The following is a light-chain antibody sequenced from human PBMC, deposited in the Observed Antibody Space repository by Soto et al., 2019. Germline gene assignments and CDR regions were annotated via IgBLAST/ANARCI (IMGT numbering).Light chain of an antibody. CDR2: GES. CDR3: QQYGSSPWT. V-gene: IGKV3-20*01. CDR1: QSVSSSY. J-gene: IGKJ1*01. Sequence: VLTQSPGNLSLSPGDSATLSCRASQSVSSSYLAWYKQKTGQAPRLLIYGESSRATGIPDRLSGSGSGTDLNLTISRLEPEDFAVYYCQQYGSSPWTCGQGTKVDIK.